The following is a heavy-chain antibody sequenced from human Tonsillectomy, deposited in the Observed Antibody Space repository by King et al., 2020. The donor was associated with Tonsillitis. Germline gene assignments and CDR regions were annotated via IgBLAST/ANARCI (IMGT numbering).Heavy chain of an antibody. V-gene: IGHV1-69*01. CDR1: GGTFSSYA. CDR2: IIPIYGPA. D-gene: IGHD2-15*01. CDR3: ASVMTVVKEYYYYNGMDV. J-gene: IGHJ6*02. Sequence: VQLVESGAEVKKPGSSVKVSCKASGGTFSSYAINWVRQAPGQGLEWMGGIIPIYGPAKYAQNFQGRVRITADESTSTAYMEVSSLRSDDTAVYYFASVMTVVKEYYYYNGMDVWGQGTTVTVSS.